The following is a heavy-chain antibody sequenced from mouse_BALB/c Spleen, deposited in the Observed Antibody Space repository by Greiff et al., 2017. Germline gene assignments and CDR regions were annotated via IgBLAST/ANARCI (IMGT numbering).Heavy chain of an antibody. CDR3: ATYYRYGNY. D-gene: IGHD2-14*01. CDR1: GYAFSSSW. J-gene: IGHJ2*01. Sequence: VQLQQSGPELVKPGASVKISCKASGYAFSSSWMNWVQQRPGQGLEWIGRIYPGDGDTNYKGKFKGKATLTADKSSSTAYMQLSSLTSVDSAVYFCATYYRYGNYWGQGTTLTVSS. V-gene: IGHV1-82*01. CDR2: IYPGDGDT.